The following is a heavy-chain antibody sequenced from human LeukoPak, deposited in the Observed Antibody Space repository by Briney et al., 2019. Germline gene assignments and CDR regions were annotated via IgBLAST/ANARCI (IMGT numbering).Heavy chain of an antibody. D-gene: IGHD1-26*01. CDR3: ARGERVFDY. J-gene: IGHJ4*02. Sequence: SETLSLTCTVSGGSISSYYWSRIRQPPGKGLEWIGYIYTSGSTNYSPSLKSRVTISVDTSKNQFSLKLSSVTAADTAVYYCARGERVFDYWGQGTLVTVSS. CDR1: GGSISSYY. V-gene: IGHV4-4*09. CDR2: IYTSGST.